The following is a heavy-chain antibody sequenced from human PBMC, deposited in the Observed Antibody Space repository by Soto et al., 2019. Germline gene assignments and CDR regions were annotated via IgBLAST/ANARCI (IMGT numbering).Heavy chain of an antibody. CDR2: IIPIFGTP. Sequence: QVQLVQSGAEVKKPGSSVKVSCKASGGIFSTYAISWLRQAPGQGLEWMGGIIPIFGTPNYAQRFQGRVTITAAESTSTTCMELSRLRSEDTAVYYCARDRDDYGSGNYYNRIDFWGQGTLVTVSS. J-gene: IGHJ4*02. CDR3: ARDRDDYGSGNYYNRIDF. D-gene: IGHD3-10*01. V-gene: IGHV1-69*01. CDR1: GGIFSTYA.